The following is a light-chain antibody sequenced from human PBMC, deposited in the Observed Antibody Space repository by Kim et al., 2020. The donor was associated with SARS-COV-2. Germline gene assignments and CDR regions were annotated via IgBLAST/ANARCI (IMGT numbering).Light chain of an antibody. J-gene: IGLJ3*02. CDR3: SSYTSSNKKV. CDR1: SSDIGAYNY. V-gene: IGLV2-14*03. CDR2: DVS. Sequence: GQSITISCTGTSSDIGAYNYVSWYQQHPGKAPKLMIYDVSNRPSGVSTRFSGSKSGNTASLTISGLQAEDEAYYYCSSYTSSNKKVFGGGTQLTVL.